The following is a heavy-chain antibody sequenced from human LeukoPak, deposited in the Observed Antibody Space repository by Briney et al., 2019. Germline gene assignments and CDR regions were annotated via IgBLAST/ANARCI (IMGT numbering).Heavy chain of an antibody. Sequence: TSETLSLTCTVSGGSISLIGYYWSWIRQPPGKGLEWIGYIYYSGSTNYNPSLKSRVTISVDTSKNQFSLKLSSVTAADTAVYYCARVAGYSGFGPFDYWGQGTLVTVSS. V-gene: IGHV4-61*08. CDR1: GGSISLIGYY. CDR3: ARVAGYSGFGPFDY. J-gene: IGHJ4*02. D-gene: IGHD5-12*01. CDR2: IYYSGST.